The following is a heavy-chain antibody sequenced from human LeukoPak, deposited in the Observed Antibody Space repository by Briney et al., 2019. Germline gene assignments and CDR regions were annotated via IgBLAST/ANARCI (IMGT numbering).Heavy chain of an antibody. CDR2: IYIGGRT. Sequence: GGSLRLSCAASGFPVSSYYMSWVRQAPGKGLEWVSVIYIGGRTYYADSVTGRFTISRDNSKNTLYLQMNSLRADDTAIYYCARVRQSGSPLDYWGQGTLVTVSS. CDR3: ARVRQSGSPLDY. CDR1: GFPVSSYY. V-gene: IGHV3-53*01. J-gene: IGHJ4*02. D-gene: IGHD1-26*01.